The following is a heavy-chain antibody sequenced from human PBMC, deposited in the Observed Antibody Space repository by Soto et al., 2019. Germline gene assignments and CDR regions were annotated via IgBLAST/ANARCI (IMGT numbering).Heavy chain of an antibody. V-gene: IGHV1-8*01. CDR1: GYTFTSYD. CDR3: ARSMRGRRSCSLDY. D-gene: IGHD3-16*02. J-gene: IGHJ4*02. Sequence: GASVKVSCKASGYTFTSYDINWVRQATGQGLEWMGWMNPNSGNTGYAQKFQGRVTMTRNTSISTAYMELSSLRSEDTAVYYCARSMRGRRSCSLDYWDQGTLVTVSS. CDR2: MNPNSGNT.